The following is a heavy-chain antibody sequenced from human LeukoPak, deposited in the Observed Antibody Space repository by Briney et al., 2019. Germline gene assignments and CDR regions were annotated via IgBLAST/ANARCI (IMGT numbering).Heavy chain of an antibody. CDR1: GFTFSSYA. V-gene: IGHV3-23*01. CDR3: AKGSPNWAYCGGDCYLNWFDP. Sequence: GSLRLSCAASGFTFSSYAMSWVRQAPGKGLEWVSAISGSGGSTYYADSVKGRFTISRDNSKNTLYLQMNSLRAEDTAVYYCAKGSPNWAYCGGDCYLNWFDPWGQGTLVTVSS. D-gene: IGHD2-21*02. J-gene: IGHJ5*02. CDR2: ISGSGGST.